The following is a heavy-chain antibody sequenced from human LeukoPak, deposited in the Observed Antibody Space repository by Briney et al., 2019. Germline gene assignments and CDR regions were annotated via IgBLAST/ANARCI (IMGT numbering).Heavy chain of an antibody. CDR1: GFTFTSYA. CDR2: ISGSGVTT. J-gene: IGHJ4*02. V-gene: IGHV3-23*01. CDR3: ARGDYVFDY. Sequence: PGGSLRLSCAVSGFTFTSYAMSWVRQAPGKGLEWVSAISGSGVTTYYADSVKGRFTISRDISNKTLYLQMNSLRVEDTAVYYCARGDYVFDYWGQGTLVTVSS. D-gene: IGHD4-17*01.